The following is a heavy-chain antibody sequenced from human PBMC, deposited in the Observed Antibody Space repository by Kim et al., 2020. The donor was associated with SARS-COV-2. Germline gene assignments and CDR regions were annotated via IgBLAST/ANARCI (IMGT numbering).Heavy chain of an antibody. CDR1: GGSFSGYY. CDR2: INHSGST. J-gene: IGHJ4*02. V-gene: IGHV4-34*01. Sequence: SETLSLTCAVYGGSFSGYYWSWIRQPPGKGLEWIGEINHSGSTNYNPSLKSRVTISVDTSKNQFSLKLSSVTAADTAVYYCARGGIAVAGGIYNYWGQGTLVTDSS. CDR3: ARGGIAVAGGIYNY. D-gene: IGHD6-19*01.